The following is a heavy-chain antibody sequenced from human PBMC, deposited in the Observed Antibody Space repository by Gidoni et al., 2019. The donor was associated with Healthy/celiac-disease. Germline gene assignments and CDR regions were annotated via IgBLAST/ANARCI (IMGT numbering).Heavy chain of an antibody. D-gene: IGHD3-22*01. CDR1: GYTFTGYY. CDR2: INPNSGGK. V-gene: IGHV1-2*02. Sequence: QVQLVQSGAEVKKPGASVKVSCQASGYTFTGYYMHWVRQAPGQGLEWMGWINPNSGGKNYAQKFQGRVTMTRDTSISTAYMELSRLRSDDTAVYYCARDEGWVDSSGHNGGYWGQGTLVTVSS. CDR3: ARDEGWVDSSGHNGGY. J-gene: IGHJ4*02.